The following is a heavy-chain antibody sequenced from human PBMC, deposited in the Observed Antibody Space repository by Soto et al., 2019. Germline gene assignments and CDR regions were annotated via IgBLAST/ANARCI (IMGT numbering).Heavy chain of an antibody. CDR1: GGSISSGGYS. CDR2: IYHSGST. Sequence: SETLSLTCAVSGGSISSGGYSWSWIRQPPGKGLEWIGYIYHSGSTYYNPSLKSRVTILVDRSKNQFSLNLSSVTAADTAVYYCASVPSPWGQGTLVTVSS. J-gene: IGHJ5*02. V-gene: IGHV4-30-2*01. CDR3: ASVPSP.